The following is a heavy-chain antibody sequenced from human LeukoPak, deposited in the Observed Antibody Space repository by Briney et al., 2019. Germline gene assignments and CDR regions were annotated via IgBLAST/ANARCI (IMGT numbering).Heavy chain of an antibody. V-gene: IGHV3-23*01. Sequence: GGXXRLSCAASGFTFSSYAMSWVSQAPGKGLEGVSDISGSGGSTYYADSVKGRFTIYRDNYKNRLYMQMNSLRAEDTAVYYCAKDTVAYYYDSSCYSPFDYWGQGTLVTVSS. J-gene: IGHJ4*02. D-gene: IGHD3-22*01. CDR3: AKDTVAYYYDSSCYSPFDY. CDR2: ISGSGGST. CDR1: GFTFSSYA.